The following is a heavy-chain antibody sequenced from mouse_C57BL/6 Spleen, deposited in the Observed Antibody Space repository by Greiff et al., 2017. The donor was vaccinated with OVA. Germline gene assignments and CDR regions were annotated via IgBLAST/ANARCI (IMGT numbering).Heavy chain of an antibody. CDR1: GFSLSTSGMG. V-gene: IGHV8-12*01. CDR3: ARLYYVSDAMDY. D-gene: IGHD1-1*01. CDR2: IYWDDDK. Sequence: QVTLKESGPGILQSSQTLSLTCSFSGFSLSTSGMGVSWLRQPSGKGLEWLAHIYWDDDKRYNPSLKSRLTISKDTSRNQVFLTITSVDTADTATYFCARLYYVSDAMDYWGQGTSVTVSS. J-gene: IGHJ4*01.